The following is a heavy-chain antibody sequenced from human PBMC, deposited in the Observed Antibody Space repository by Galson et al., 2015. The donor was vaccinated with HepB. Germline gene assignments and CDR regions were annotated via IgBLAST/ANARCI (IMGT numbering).Heavy chain of an antibody. D-gene: IGHD6-19*01. J-gene: IGHJ4*02. Sequence: QSGAEVKKPGESLKISCKGTGYSFTSYWISWVRQMPGKGLEWMGRIDPSDSYTSYSPSFQGHVTISADKSISTAYLQWSSLKASDTAMYYCARHFALLQSSVPSRIDYWGQGTLVTVSS. CDR2: IDPSDSYT. CDR3: ARHFALLQSSVPSRIDY. V-gene: IGHV5-10-1*01. CDR1: GYSFTSYW.